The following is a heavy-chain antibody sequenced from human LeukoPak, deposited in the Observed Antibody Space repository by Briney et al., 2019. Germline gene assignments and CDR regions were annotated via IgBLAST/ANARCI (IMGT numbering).Heavy chain of an antibody. CDR2: IIPILGIA. Sequence: SVKVSCKASGGTFSSYAISWVRQAPGQGLEWMGRIIPILGIANYAQKFQGRVTITADKSTSTAYMELSSLRSEDTAVYYCARGLRWGIAAAGHYYYGMDVWGQGTTVTVS. J-gene: IGHJ6*02. CDR3: ARGLRWGIAAAGHYYYGMDV. D-gene: IGHD6-13*01. CDR1: GGTFSSYA. V-gene: IGHV1-69*04.